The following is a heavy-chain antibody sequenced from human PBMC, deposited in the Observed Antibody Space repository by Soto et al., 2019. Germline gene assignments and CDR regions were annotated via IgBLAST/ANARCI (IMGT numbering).Heavy chain of an antibody. V-gene: IGHV5-51*01. Sequence: PGETMKISSRGSGYRCNNNSIGCVLQMPGKGLEWMEIIHPGDSDSRYSPSFQGQVTLSVDKSINTAYPQWSSLKASDTAMYYCARRDSSGFPDYWGHGTLVTVSS. CDR3: ARRDSSGFPDY. D-gene: IGHD3-22*01. CDR2: IHPGDSDS. J-gene: IGHJ4*01. CDR1: GYRCNNNS.